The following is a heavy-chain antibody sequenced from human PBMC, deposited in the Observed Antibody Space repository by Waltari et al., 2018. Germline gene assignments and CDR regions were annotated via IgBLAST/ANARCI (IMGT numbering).Heavy chain of an antibody. J-gene: IGHJ4*02. CDR3: ARVAGKGSSWYFDY. D-gene: IGHD6-13*01. CDR1: GFTFSTYF. Sequence: QVQLVQSGAEVKKTGASVNVSCKASGFTFSTYFMHWVRQAPGKGLEWMGSFNPRGGITSYAQKCQGRVTMTRDTATSTVYMELSSLRSEDTAVYYCARVAGKGSSWYFDYWGQGTLVTVSS. CDR2: FNPRGGIT. V-gene: IGHV1-46*01.